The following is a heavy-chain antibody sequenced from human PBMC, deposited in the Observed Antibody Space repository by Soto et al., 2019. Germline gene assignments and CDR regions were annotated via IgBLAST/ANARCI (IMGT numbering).Heavy chain of an antibody. V-gene: IGHV1-2*02. CDR2: INPNSGST. D-gene: IGHD1-26*01. CDR1: GCTFASCV. CDR3: ARDQSGSEFDY. Sequence: SSVKVSFKACGCTFASCVISWVRQAPGQGLEWMGYINPNSGSTNYAQKFQGGVTMTRDTSISTAYMELSRLRSDDTAVYYCARDQSGSEFDYWGQGTLVTVSS. J-gene: IGHJ4*02.